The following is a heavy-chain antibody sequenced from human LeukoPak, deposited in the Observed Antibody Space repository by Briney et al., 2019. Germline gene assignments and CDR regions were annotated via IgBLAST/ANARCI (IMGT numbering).Heavy chain of an antibody. D-gene: IGHD2-2*01. Sequence: ASVKVSCKASGYTFTSYDINWVRQATGQGFEWMGWMNPNSGNTGYAQKFQGRVTMTRNTSISTAYMELSSLRSEDTAVYFCARKGPANYYYYYMDVWGKGTTVTVSS. CDR2: MNPNSGNT. J-gene: IGHJ6*03. V-gene: IGHV1-8*01. CDR1: GYTFTSYD. CDR3: ARKGPANYYYYYMDV.